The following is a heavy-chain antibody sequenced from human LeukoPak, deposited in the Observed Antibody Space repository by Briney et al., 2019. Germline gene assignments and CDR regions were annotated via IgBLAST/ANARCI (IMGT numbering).Heavy chain of an antibody. V-gene: IGHV4-59*01. J-gene: IGHJ4*02. D-gene: IGHD4-17*01. Sequence: PSETMSLTCTVSSGSISSYYWSWIRQPPGKGLEWIGYIFDSGSTNYNPSLKSRVTISVDTSKNQFSLGLSSVTAADTAVYYCARGPTRYYFDCWGQGTLVTASS. CDR3: ARGPTRYYFDC. CDR1: SGSISSYY. CDR2: IFDSGST.